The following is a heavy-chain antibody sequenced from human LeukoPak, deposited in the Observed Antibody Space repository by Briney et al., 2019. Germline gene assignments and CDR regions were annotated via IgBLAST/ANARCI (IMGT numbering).Heavy chain of an antibody. V-gene: IGHV1-46*01. CDR1: GYTFTSNY. CDR3: ARGRMAGTYVFDS. Sequence: ASVKVSCKASGYTFTSNYVHWVRQAPGQGLEWVGMIYPRDGSTSYAQKFQGRVTITADESTSTAYMELSSLRSEDTAVYYCARGRMAGTYVFDSWGQGTLVTVSS. CDR2: IYPRDGST. J-gene: IGHJ4*02. D-gene: IGHD6-19*01.